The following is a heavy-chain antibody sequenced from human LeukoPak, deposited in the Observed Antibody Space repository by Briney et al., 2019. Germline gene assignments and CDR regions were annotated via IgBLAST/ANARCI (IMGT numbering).Heavy chain of an antibody. V-gene: IGHV3-30*02. D-gene: IGHD6-19*01. CDR2: IRYDGSNK. CDR3: ARANSDWYRALDS. CDR1: GFTFSSYG. Sequence: PGGSLRLSCAASGFTFSSYGMHWVRQAPGKGLEWVAFIRYDGSNKYYADSVKGRFTISRDNSKNTLYLQMNSLRAEDTAVYYCARANSDWYRALDSWGQGTLVSVSS. J-gene: IGHJ4*02.